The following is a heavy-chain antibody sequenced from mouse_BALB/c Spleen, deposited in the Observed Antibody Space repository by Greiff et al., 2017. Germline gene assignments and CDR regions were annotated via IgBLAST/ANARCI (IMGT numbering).Heavy chain of an antibody. V-gene: IGHV1-80*01. CDR2: IYPGDGDT. J-gene: IGHJ2*01. CDR1: GYAFSSYW. CDR3: ARRTTVVPSYFDY. Sequence: QVQLKESGAELVRPGSSVKISCKASGYAFSSYWMNWVKQRPGQGLEWIGQIYPGDGDTNYNGKFKGKATLTADKSSSTAYMQLSSLTSEDSAVYFCARRTTVVPSYFDYWGQGTTLTVSA. D-gene: IGHD1-1*01.